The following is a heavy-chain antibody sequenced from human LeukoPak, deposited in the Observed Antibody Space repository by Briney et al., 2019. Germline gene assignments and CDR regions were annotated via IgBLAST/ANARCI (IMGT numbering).Heavy chain of an antibody. J-gene: IGHJ5*02. CDR1: GGSFSGYY. Sequence: SETLSLTCAVYGGSFSGYYWSWIRQPPGKGLEWIGEINHSGSTNYNPSLKSRVTISVDTSKNQFSLKLSSVTAADTAVYYCARGWTFDPWGQRTLVTVSS. V-gene: IGHV4-34*01. D-gene: IGHD3/OR15-3a*01. CDR3: ARGWTFDP. CDR2: INHSGST.